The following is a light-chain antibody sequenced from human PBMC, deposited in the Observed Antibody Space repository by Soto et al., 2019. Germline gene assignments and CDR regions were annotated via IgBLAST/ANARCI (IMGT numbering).Light chain of an antibody. J-gene: IGKJ4*01. Sequence: DIQMTQSPSSLSASVGDRVTITCRASQGISNYLAWYQQKPGKVPKLLIYAASTLQSGVPSRFSGSGSGTDFTITISSLQPEDVATYYCQKYNSALTVGGGPKVEIK. V-gene: IGKV1-27*01. CDR1: QGISNY. CDR3: QKYNSALT. CDR2: AAS.